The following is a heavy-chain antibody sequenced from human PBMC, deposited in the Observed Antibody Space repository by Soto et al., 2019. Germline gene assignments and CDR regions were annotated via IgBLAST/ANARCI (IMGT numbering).Heavy chain of an antibody. CDR1: GGSISSYY. D-gene: IGHD3-10*01. CDR3: ARVGVTMVRGVCFDP. Sequence: QVQLQESGPGLVKPSETLSLTCTVSGGSISSYYWSWIRQPPGKGLEWIGYIYYSGSTNYNPSLKSRVTISVDTAKNQFSLKLSSVTAADTAVYYCARVGVTMVRGVCFDPWGQGTLVTVSS. CDR2: IYYSGST. J-gene: IGHJ5*02. V-gene: IGHV4-59*01.